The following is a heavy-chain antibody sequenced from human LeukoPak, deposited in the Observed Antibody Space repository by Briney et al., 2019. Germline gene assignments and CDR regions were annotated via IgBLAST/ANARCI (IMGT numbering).Heavy chain of an antibody. D-gene: IGHD4-23*01. V-gene: IGHV3-73*01. CDR3: TVRVSGGGNYLLDY. Sequence: PGGSLRLSCAASGFTLSTYGMHWVRQASGKGLEWVGRIRSKANSYATAYAASVKGRFTISRDDSKNTAYLQMNSLKTEDTAVYYCTVRVSGGGNYLLDYWGQGTLVTVSS. J-gene: IGHJ4*02. CDR2: IRSKANSYAT. CDR1: GFTLSTYG.